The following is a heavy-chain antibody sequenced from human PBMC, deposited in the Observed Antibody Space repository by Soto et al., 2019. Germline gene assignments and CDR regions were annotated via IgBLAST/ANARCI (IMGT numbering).Heavy chain of an antibody. CDR1: GFTFSSYG. D-gene: IGHD3-22*01. J-gene: IGHJ4*02. CDR3: ACYERSGYFGEAVDY. V-gene: IGHV3-30*03. Sequence: GGSLRLSCAASGFTFSSYGMHWVRQAPGKGLEWVAVISYDGSNKYYADSVKGRFTISRDNAKNSLYLQMNSLRDEDTAVYYCACYERSGYFGEAVDYWGQGTLVTVSS. CDR2: ISYDGSNK.